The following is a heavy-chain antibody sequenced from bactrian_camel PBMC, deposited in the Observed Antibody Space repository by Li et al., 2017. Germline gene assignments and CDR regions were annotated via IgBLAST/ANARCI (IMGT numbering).Heavy chain of an antibody. CDR3: ATVDLRTQKGWAY. Sequence: VQLVESGGGLVQPGGSLRLSCAASGFTFSSYWMYWVRQAPGKGLEWVSHISSGGGTTYYADSVKGRFTTSRDNAKNTVYLQMNSLKSEDTALYYCATVDLRTQKGWAYWGQGTQVTVS. V-gene: IGHV3S1*01. J-gene: IGHJ4*01. CDR1: GFTFSSYW. CDR2: ISSGGGTT. D-gene: IGHD5*01.